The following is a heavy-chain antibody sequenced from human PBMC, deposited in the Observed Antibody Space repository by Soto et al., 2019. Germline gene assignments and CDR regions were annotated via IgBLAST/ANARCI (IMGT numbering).Heavy chain of an antibody. Sequence: GGSLRLSCAASGFTFSTYNMNWVRQAPGKGLEWVSSISSSSTYIYYADSLKGRFTISRDNAKNTLYLQMNSLRAEDTAVYYCARDRGWSLFDYWGQGTLVTVSS. D-gene: IGHD6-19*01. CDR1: GFTFSTYN. CDR2: ISSSSTYI. V-gene: IGHV3-21*01. CDR3: ARDRGWSLFDY. J-gene: IGHJ4*02.